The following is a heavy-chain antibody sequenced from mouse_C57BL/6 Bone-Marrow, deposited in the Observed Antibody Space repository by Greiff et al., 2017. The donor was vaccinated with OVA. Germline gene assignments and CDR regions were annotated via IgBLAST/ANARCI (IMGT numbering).Heavy chain of an antibody. CDR2: IDPSDSET. D-gene: IGHD3-2*02. J-gene: IGHJ2*01. CDR1: GYTFTSYW. V-gene: IGHV1-52*01. Sequence: QVQLQQPGAELVRPGSSVKLSCKASGYTFTSYWMHWVKQRPIQGLEWIGNIDPSDSETHYHQKFKDKATLTVDNSSSTAYLQLSGLTSDVSAVYSCARLGELMLRWWYYFDSWGHGTTLTVSS. CDR3: ARLGELMLRWWYYFDS.